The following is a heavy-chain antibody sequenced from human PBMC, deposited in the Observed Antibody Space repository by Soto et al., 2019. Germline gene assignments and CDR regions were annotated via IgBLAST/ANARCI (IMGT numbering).Heavy chain of an antibody. J-gene: IGHJ5*02. V-gene: IGHV4-34*01. CDR1: GGSFSGYY. Sequence: KPSETLSLTCAVYGGSFSGYYWSWIRQPPGKGLEWIGEINHSGSTNYNPSLKSRVTISVDTSKNQFSLKLSSVTAADTAVYYCARRHRGYSYVNWFDPWGQGTLVTSPQ. D-gene: IGHD5-18*01. CDR3: ARRHRGYSYVNWFDP. CDR2: INHSGST.